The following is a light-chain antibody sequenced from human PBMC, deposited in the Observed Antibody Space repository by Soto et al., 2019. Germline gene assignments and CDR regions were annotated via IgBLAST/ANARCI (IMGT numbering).Light chain of an antibody. CDR3: SSYTTSNTRQIV. V-gene: IGLV2-14*03. CDR1: SRDGCGYNY. J-gene: IGLJ1*01. Sequence: SVLTQPPSLFGSPGQSITLSFTCTSRDGCGYNYVSWYQHHPGKAPKLLIYDVSNRPSGISNRFSGSKSDNTASLTISGLQPEDEADYYCSSYTTSNTRQIVFGTGTKVTVL. CDR2: DVS.